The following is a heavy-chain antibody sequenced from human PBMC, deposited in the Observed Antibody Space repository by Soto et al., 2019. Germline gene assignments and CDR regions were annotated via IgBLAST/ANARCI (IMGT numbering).Heavy chain of an antibody. Sequence: GGSLRLSCAASGFTFSNYAIHWVRQAPGKGLEWVAAISYDGSNKYYADSAKGRFTISRDNSKSTLYLQVNSLRADDTAVYYCARGTRSGWYYFDYWGQGTLVTVSS. CDR1: GFTFSNYA. J-gene: IGHJ4*02. CDR3: ARGTRSGWYYFDY. D-gene: IGHD6-19*01. CDR2: ISYDGSNK. V-gene: IGHV3-30-3*01.